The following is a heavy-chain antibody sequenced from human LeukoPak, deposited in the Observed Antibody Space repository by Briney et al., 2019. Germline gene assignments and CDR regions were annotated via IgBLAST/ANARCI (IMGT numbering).Heavy chain of an antibody. J-gene: IGHJ6*02. CDR2: ISGSGGST. D-gene: IGHD3-10*01. CDR3: AKRMVRGVIILSGMDV. CDR1: GLTFSSFA. Sequence: GGSLRLSCAASGLTFSSFAMNWVRQAPGKGLEWVSTISGSGGSTYYADSVKGRFTISRGNSKSTLYLQMNSLRADDTAVYYCAKRMVRGVIILSGMDVWGQGTTVTVSS. V-gene: IGHV3-23*01.